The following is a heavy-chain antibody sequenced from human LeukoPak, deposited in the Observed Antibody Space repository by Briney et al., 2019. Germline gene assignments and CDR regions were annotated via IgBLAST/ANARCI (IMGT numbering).Heavy chain of an antibody. Sequence: GGSLRLSCAASGFTFSSYTMSWVRQAPGKGLEWVSAISGSGGSTYYADSGKGRFTISRDNSKNTLYLQMNSLRAEDTAVYYCAKWNGVHMVRGVPHYGMDVWGQGTTVTVSS. D-gene: IGHD3-10*01. J-gene: IGHJ6*02. CDR3: AKWNGVHMVRGVPHYGMDV. CDR1: GFTFSSYT. V-gene: IGHV3-23*01. CDR2: ISGSGGST.